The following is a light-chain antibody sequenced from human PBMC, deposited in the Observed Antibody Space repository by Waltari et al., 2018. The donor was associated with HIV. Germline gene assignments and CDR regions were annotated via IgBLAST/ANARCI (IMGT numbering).Light chain of an antibody. CDR2: RDD. CDR3: SAWDDNLSSLV. Sequence: QSVLTQPPSVSGAPGQRVTMSCSGSASNIASNYVYWYQQFPGAAPKLLIFRDDQGHSGVPDRFSGSKSGTSASLAISGLQADDEADYYCSAWDDNLSSLVLGGGTSLTVL. J-gene: IGLJ3*02. V-gene: IGLV1-47*01. CDR1: ASNIASNY.